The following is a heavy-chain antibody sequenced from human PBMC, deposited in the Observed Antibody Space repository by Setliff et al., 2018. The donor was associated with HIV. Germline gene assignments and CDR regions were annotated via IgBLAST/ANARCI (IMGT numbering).Heavy chain of an antibody. J-gene: IGHJ4*02. CDR2: INSDGSST. V-gene: IGHV3-74*01. CDR3: TRDFRNLGFDY. Sequence: PSETLSLTCAVYGGSFSDYYWSWVRQAPGKGLVYVSHINSDGSSTTYADSVKGRFTISRDNAKNTLYLQMNSLRAEDTAVYYCTRDFRNLGFDYWGQGTLVTVSS. CDR1: GGSFSDYY.